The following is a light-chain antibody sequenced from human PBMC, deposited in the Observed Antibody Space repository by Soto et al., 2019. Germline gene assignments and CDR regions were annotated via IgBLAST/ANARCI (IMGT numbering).Light chain of an antibody. CDR3: HQYGGSPQS. J-gene: IGKJ1*01. Sequence: EIVLTQSPGTLSLSPGERATLSCSASQSVSNYLAWYQRKPGQAPRLLIYGASSRATVIPDRFSGSGSGTDFTLTISRLEPEDCALYYCHQYGGSPQSFGQGTNVEIK. V-gene: IGKV3-20*01. CDR2: GAS. CDR1: QSVSNY.